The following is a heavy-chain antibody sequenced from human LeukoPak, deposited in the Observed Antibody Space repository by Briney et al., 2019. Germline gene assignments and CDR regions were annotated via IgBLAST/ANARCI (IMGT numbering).Heavy chain of an antibody. CDR2: ISYDGSNK. D-gene: IGHD3-3*01. CDR3: NSFWA. J-gene: IGHJ4*02. V-gene: IGHV3-30*03. Sequence: GRSLRLSCAASGFTFSTFGMHWVRQAPGKGLEWVAVISYDGSNKYYADSVKGRFTISRDTSGNTLYLQMNTLRAEDTAVYYCNSFWAWGQGTLVTVSS. CDR1: GFTFSTFG.